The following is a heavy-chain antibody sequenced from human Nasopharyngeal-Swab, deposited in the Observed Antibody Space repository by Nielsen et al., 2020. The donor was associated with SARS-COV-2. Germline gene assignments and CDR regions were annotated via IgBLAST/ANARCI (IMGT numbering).Heavy chain of an antibody. D-gene: IGHD3-10*01. Sequence: WIRQPPGKGLEWIGEINHSGSTNYNPSLKSRVTISVDTSKNQFSLKLRSVTAADTAVYYCARGFRHYYGSGSDRFDYWGQGTLVTVSS. CDR2: INHSGST. CDR3: ARGFRHYYGSGSDRFDY. J-gene: IGHJ4*02. V-gene: IGHV4-34*01.